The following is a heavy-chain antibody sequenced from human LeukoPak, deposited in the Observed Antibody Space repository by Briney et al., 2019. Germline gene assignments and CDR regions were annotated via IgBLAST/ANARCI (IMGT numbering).Heavy chain of an antibody. CDR2: IRGSGST. Sequence: SETLSLTCTVSGGSFSSSSYYWGRHPQPPGKGLEWIGSIRGSGSTYYNPSLKSRLTMSVDTSKNQFSLKLSSVTAADTAVYYCASYCSGGTGYVGFDNWGQGTLVTVSS. D-gene: IGHD2-15*01. CDR1: GGSFSSSSYY. V-gene: IGHV4-39*01. CDR3: ASYCSGGTGYVGFDN. J-gene: IGHJ3*02.